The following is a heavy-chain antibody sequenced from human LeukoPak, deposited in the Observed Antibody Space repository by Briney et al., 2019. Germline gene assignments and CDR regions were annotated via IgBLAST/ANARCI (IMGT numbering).Heavy chain of an antibody. Sequence: PSETLSLTCTVSGGSISSYYWSWIRQPPGKGLEWIGYIYYSGSTNYNPSLKSRVTISVDTSKNQFSLKLSSVTAVDTAVYYCARGGRATTRYFDYWGQGTLVTVSS. V-gene: IGHV4-59*01. CDR1: GGSISSYY. CDR2: IYYSGST. CDR3: ARGGRATTRYFDY. J-gene: IGHJ4*02. D-gene: IGHD1-26*01.